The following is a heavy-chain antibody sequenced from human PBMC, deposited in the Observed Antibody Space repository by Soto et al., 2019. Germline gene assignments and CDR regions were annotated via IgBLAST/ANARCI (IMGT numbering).Heavy chain of an antibody. CDR2: LIGGHYGT. CDR3: AKGKPTGDIDWFDP. V-gene: IGHV3-23*01. CDR1: GFTLQNYA. J-gene: IGHJ5*02. Sequence: GGSLRLSCTASGFTLQNYAMAWVRQAPGKGLEWVSTLIGGHYGTAYSYSVKGRFTVSRDNSKNCLYLQMNSLGVEDTAMYFCAKGKPTGDIDWFDPRRQGSLVTVSS. D-gene: IGHD3-10*01.